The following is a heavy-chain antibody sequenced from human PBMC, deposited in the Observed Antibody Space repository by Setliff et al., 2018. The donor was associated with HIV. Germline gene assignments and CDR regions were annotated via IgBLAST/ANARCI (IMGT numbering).Heavy chain of an antibody. J-gene: IGHJ4*02. CDR2: FDPEDGEK. Sequence: ASVKVSCKVSGYTLAEISMHWVRQAPGKGLEWMGGFDPEDGEKVYAQRFQGTVTMTEDTSTDTAYMELTSRTSEDTAVYYWATITFYYDSSGSQNKKSYFFDYWGQGTLVTV. CDR1: GYTLAEIS. V-gene: IGHV1-24*01. D-gene: IGHD3-22*01. CDR3: ATITFYYDSSGSQNKKSYFFDY.